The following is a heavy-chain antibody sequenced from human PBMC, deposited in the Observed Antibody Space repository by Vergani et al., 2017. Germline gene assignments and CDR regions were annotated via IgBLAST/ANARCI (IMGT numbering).Heavy chain of an antibody. D-gene: IGHD6-19*01. J-gene: IGHJ2*01. CDR3: ARVLAVAGYFDL. Sequence: QVQLQESGPGLVKPSETLSLTCTVSGGSISSYYWSWIRQPPGKGLEWIGYIYYSGSTNYNPSLKRRVTISVDTSKNKFSLKLSSVTAADTAVYYCARVLAVAGYFDLWGRGTLVTVSS. CDR2: IYYSGST. V-gene: IGHV4-59*01. CDR1: GGSISSYY.